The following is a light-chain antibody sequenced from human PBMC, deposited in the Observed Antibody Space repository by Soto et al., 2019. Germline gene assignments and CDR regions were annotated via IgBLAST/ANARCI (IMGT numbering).Light chain of an antibody. J-gene: IGKJ1*01. CDR3: DHYDNWLWT. Sequence: EIVMTQSPATQSVSPGERATLSCRASQSVSSNLAWYQQKPGQAPRLLIYGASTRATGIPARFSGSGSGTGFTLSISGLQSEDFAVDYGDHYDNWLWTSGQGTKVEIK. V-gene: IGKV3-15*01. CDR2: GAS. CDR1: QSVSSN.